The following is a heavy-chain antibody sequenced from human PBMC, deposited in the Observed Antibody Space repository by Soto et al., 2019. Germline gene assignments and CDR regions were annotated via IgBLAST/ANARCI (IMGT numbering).Heavy chain of an antibody. CDR3: ARVPPGRLWAASWYFDY. J-gene: IGHJ4*02. CDR1: GFTFSSYW. D-gene: IGHD6-25*01. Sequence: EVQLVESGGGLVQPGGSLRLSCAASGFTFSSYWMHWVRQAPGKGLVWVSRINSDGSSTSYADSVKGRFTISRDNAKNTLYLQMNSLRADDTAVYYCARVPPGRLWAASWYFDYWGQGTLVTVSS. CDR2: INSDGSST. V-gene: IGHV3-74*01.